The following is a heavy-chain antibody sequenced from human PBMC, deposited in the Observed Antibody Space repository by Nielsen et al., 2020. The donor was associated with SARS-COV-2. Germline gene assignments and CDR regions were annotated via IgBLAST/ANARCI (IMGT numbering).Heavy chain of an antibody. CDR3: AREVIAPRPDGDYIYYMDV. V-gene: IGHV4-30-4*01. J-gene: IGHJ6*03. D-gene: IGHD6-6*01. CDR2: VFYTGST. Sequence: WIRQPPGKGLEWVGYVFYTGSTYYNPSLKSRTTISVDTSKNQFSLKVTSVTAADTAVYYCAREVIAPRPDGDYIYYMDVWGNGTTVTVSS.